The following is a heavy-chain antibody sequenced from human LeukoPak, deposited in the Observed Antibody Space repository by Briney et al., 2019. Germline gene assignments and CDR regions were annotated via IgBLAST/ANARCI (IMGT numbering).Heavy chain of an antibody. CDR1: GYSISSGYY. CDR2: IYYSGST. J-gene: IGHJ4*02. V-gene: IGHV4-38-2*01. CDR3: ARHRRVVIPFDY. Sequence: PSETLSLTCAVSGYSISSGYYWGWIRQPPGKGLEWIGSIYYSGSTYYNPSLKSRVTISVDTSKNQFSLKLSSVTAADTAVYYCARHRRVVIPFDYWGQGTLVTVSS. D-gene: IGHD3-3*01.